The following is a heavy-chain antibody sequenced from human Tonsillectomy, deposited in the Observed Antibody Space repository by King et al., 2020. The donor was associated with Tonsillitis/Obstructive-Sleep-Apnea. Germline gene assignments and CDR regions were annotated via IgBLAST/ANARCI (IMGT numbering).Heavy chain of an antibody. V-gene: IGHV5-51*01. D-gene: IGHD3-3*01. CDR2: IFPGDSKT. J-gene: IGHJ4*02. CDR3: ARLPYFDLWSGPFFDY. Sequence: VQLVQSGAEVKKPGESPKIACKGSGYTFTSQWIGWVRQMPGKGLEWVGIIFPGDSKTRYSPSFQGQVTISADKSINTAYLQWSSLRASDTAIYYCARLPYFDLWSGPFFDYWGQGTLVTVSS. CDR1: GYTFTSQW.